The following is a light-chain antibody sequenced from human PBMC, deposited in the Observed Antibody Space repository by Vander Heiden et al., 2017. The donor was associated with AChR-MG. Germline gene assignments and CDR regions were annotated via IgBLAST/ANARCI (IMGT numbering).Light chain of an antibody. CDR2: EVS. CDR1: SSDVGGYNY. CDR3: SSYTSSSTL. J-gene: IGLJ2*01. Sequence: QSALTQHVSVSGSPGQSNTISCTGTSSDVGGYNYVSCYQQRPGKAPKLMIYEVSNRPSGVSNRFSGSKSGNTASLTISGLQAEDEADYYCSSYTSSSTLFGGGTKLTVL. V-gene: IGLV2-14*01.